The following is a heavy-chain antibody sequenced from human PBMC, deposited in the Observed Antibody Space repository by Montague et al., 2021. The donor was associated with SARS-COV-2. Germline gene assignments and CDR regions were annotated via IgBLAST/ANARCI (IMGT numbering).Heavy chain of an antibody. J-gene: IGHJ4*02. D-gene: IGHD4-11*01. V-gene: IGHV4-59*08. CDR3: ASHMPNSTYGPWEY. Sequence: SETLSLTCGVSGGSINSFYWSWIRQPPGKGLELVCYGHYSGSSNSNPSPRTGVAISVDTSRKQFSLRLRSVTAADTAVYFCASHMPNSTYGPWEYWGQGTLVIVAS. CDR1: GGSINSFY. CDR2: GHYSGSS.